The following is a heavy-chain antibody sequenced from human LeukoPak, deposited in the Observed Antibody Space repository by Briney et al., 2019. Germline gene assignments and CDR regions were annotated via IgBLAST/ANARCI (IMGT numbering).Heavy chain of an antibody. CDR3: AKEYQLLSGWFDP. D-gene: IGHD2-2*01. CDR2: IRYDGSNK. J-gene: IGHJ5*02. Sequence: PGGSLRLSCAAPGFTFSSYGMHWVRQAPGKGLEWVAFIRYDGSNKYYADSVKGRFTISRDNSKNTLYLQMNSLRAEDTAVYYCAKEYQLLSGWFDPWGQGTLVTVSS. CDR1: GFTFSSYG. V-gene: IGHV3-30*02.